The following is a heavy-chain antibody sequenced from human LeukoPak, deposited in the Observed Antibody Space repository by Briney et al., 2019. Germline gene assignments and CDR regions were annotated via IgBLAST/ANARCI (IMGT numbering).Heavy chain of an antibody. J-gene: IGHJ4*02. D-gene: IGHD1-26*01. CDR3: ARAKIVGAGRQYYFDY. CDR2: ISSSSSTI. Sequence: GGSLRLSCAASGFTFSSYSMNWVRQAPGKGLEWVSYISSSSSTIYYADPVKGRFTISRDNAKNSLYLQMNSLRDEDTAVYYCARAKIVGAGRQYYFDYWGQGTLVTVSS. V-gene: IGHV3-48*02. CDR1: GFTFSSYS.